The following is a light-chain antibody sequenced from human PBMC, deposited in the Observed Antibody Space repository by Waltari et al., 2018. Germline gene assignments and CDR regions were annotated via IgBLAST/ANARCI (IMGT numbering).Light chain of an antibody. CDR1: SSDVGGYNY. V-gene: IGLV2-23*02. CDR3: CSYAGSSTVV. J-gene: IGLJ2*01. Sequence: SALTQPASVSGSPGQSLTISCTGTSSDVGGYNYVSWYQPHPGKAPNLMIYVVSKRPSGVSTRFSCSKSGNTASLTISGLQAEDEADYYCCSYAGSSTVVFGGGTKLTVL. CDR2: VVS.